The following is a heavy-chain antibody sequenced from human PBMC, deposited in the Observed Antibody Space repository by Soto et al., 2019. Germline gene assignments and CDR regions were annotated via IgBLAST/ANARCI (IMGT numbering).Heavy chain of an antibody. V-gene: IGHV1-3*04. CDR2: INIGNGNT. J-gene: IGHJ4*02. CDR1: EYTFTNDA. CDR3: ARATGYGRLDS. D-gene: IGHD5-18*01. Sequence: QVQLVQSGAEVKKPGASVKVSCKASEYTFTNDAMHWVRRAPGQRLEWMGWINIGNGNTKYTQSLQGRVTITRDTSASTVYMEVSSLRSEDTAIYYCARATGYGRLDSWGQGTLVTVSS.